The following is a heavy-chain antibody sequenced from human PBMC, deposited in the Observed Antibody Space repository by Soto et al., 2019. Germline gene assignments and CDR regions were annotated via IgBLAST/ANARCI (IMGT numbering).Heavy chain of an antibody. D-gene: IGHD6-13*01. CDR3: ARYNAASGTYYFDY. V-gene: IGHV4-4*02. Sequence: SETLSLTCAVSGASVSSTYWWSWVRQPPGKGPEWIGEINHRGSANYNPSLKSRVTMSLDISKSQFSLRLTSVTAADTAVYFCARYNAASGTYYFDYWARGALVPVSS. J-gene: IGHJ4*02. CDR1: GASVSSTYW. CDR2: INHRGSA.